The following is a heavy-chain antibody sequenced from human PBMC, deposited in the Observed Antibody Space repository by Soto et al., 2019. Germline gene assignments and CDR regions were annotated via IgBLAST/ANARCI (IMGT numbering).Heavy chain of an antibody. V-gene: IGHV1-2*02. D-gene: IGHD3-3*01. CDR1: GYTFTGYY. J-gene: IGHJ4*02. Sequence: QVQLVQSGAEVKKPGASVKVSCKASGYTFTGYYIHWVRQAPGQGLEWMGWINPNSGGTNYAQKFPGRGTMAKDTSHSPAYIGLSRLGSDDTAGEYWARGGWRGVGFWGQGTLVTVSS. CDR3: ARGGWRGVGF. CDR2: INPNSGGT.